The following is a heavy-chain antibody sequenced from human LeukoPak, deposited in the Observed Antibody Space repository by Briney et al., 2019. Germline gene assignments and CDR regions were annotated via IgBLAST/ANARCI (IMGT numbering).Heavy chain of an antibody. Sequence: PSETLSLTCTVSGGSISSYYWSWIRQPTGKGLDWIGYIYYSGSTNYNPSLKSRVTISVDTSKNQFSLKLSSVTAADTAVYYCARRGTAMVSDAFDIWGQGTMVTVSS. CDR3: ARRGTAMVSDAFDI. D-gene: IGHD5-18*01. CDR2: IYYSGST. J-gene: IGHJ3*02. V-gene: IGHV4-59*08. CDR1: GGSISSYY.